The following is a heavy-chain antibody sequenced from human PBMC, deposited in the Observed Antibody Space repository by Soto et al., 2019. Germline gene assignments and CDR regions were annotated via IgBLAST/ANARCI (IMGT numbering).Heavy chain of an antibody. Sequence: KTSETLSLTCTVSGGSISSYYWSWIRQPPGKGLEWIGYIYYSGSTNYNPSLKSRVTISVDTSKNQFSLKLSSVTAADTAVYYCARNAVYDFWSGYHNNWFDPWGQGTLVTVSS. CDR1: GGSISSYY. CDR2: IYYSGST. J-gene: IGHJ5*02. D-gene: IGHD3-3*01. V-gene: IGHV4-59*01. CDR3: ARNAVYDFWSGYHNNWFDP.